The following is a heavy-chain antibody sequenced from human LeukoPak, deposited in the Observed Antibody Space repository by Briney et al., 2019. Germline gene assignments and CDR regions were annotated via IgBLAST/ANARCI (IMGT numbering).Heavy chain of an antibody. CDR2: IYSNGNT. CDR3: ARERGDAVDAFDI. V-gene: IGHV4-4*07. CDR1: GGSSRSYF. D-gene: IGHD3-16*01. J-gene: IGHJ3*02. Sequence: SETLSLTCTVSGGSSRSYFWHWIRQPAGKGLEWVGRIYSNGNTNYNPSLKRRLTMSLDTSKKQSSLRMTSVTAADTAVYYCARERGDAVDAFDIWGQGTVVTVSS.